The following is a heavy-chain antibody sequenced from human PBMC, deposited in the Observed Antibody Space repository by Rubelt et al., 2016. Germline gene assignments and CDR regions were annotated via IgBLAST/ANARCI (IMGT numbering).Heavy chain of an antibody. J-gene: IGHJ4*02. V-gene: IGHV3-30*04. CDR2: LSYDGSSE. CDR1: GFTFSNYA. CDR3: ARVRDDYSSPFNY. D-gene: IGHD3-16*01. Sequence: EARGGLVQPGGSLRLSCAASGFTFSNYAMHWVRQAPGKGLEWVAVLSYDGSSEYYADSVKGRFTISRDFPKNTLHLQMSSLRAEDTAVYYCARVRDDYSSPFNYWGQGTLVTVSS.